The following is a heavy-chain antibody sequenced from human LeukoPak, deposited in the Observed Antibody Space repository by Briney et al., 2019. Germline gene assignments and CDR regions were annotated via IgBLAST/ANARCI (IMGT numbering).Heavy chain of an antibody. D-gene: IGHD4-17*01. CDR1: TASISNYY. Sequence: PSDTLSLTCTVSTASISNYYWSWIRQPPEKGLEWIGYISFNGSTNYNPSLKSRVAISIDTSKNQFSLKVTSVTAADTAVYYCARDGFSDGDVVFFFDYWGQGTLVTVSS. CDR2: ISFNGST. J-gene: IGHJ4*02. V-gene: IGHV4-59*01. CDR3: ARDGFSDGDVVFFFDY.